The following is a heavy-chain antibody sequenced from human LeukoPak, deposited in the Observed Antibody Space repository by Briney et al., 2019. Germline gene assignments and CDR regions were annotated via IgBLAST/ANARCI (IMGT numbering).Heavy chain of an antibody. V-gene: IGHV3-11*05. CDR3: VRDSAHVVVVPAVIPPGLDNWFDP. CDR2: ISGSGSST. Sequence: GGSLRLSCATSGFTFSDYYMSWVRQAPGKGPEWVSYISGSGSSTKYADSVKGRFTISRDDAKNSLYLQMNGLRAEDTAIYYCVRDSAHVVVVPAVIPPGLDNWFDPWGQGTLVTVSS. CDR1: GFTFSDYY. D-gene: IGHD2-2*01. J-gene: IGHJ5*02.